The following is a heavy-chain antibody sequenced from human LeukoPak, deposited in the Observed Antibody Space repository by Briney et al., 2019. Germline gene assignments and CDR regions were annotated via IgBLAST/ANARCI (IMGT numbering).Heavy chain of an antibody. J-gene: IGHJ4*02. CDR1: GYTFTGYY. CDR3: ARDRGYYYDSRALDY. CDR2: INPNSGGT. Sequence: ASVKISCKASGYTFTGYYMHWVRQAPGQGLEWMGWINPNSGGTNYAQKFQGRVTMTRDTSISTAYMELSRLRSDDTAVYYCARDRGYYYDSRALDYWGQGTLVTVSS. V-gene: IGHV1-2*02. D-gene: IGHD3-22*01.